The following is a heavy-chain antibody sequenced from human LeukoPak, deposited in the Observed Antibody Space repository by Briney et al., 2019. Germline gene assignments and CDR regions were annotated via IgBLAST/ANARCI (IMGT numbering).Heavy chain of an antibody. CDR3: ARDYYGSGSYPGY. CDR2: INPNSGGT. V-gene: IGHV1-2*02. J-gene: IGHJ4*02. Sequence: ASVKVSCKASGYTFTGYYMHWVRQAPGQGLEWMGWINPNSGGTNYAQKFQGRVTMTTDTSTSTAYMELRSLRSDDTAVYYCARDYYGSGSYPGYWGQGTLVTVSS. D-gene: IGHD3-10*01. CDR1: GYTFTGYY.